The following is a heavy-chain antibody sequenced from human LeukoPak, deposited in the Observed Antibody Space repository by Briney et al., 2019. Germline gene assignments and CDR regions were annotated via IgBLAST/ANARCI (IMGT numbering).Heavy chain of an antibody. Sequence: SGPTLVNPTQTLTLTCTFSGFSLSTSGVGVGWIRQPPGKVLEWLALIYWDDDKRYSPSLKSRLTITKDTSKNQVVLTMTNMDPVDTATYYCARQWLVQGLLWFDPWGQGTLVTVSS. J-gene: IGHJ5*02. D-gene: IGHD6-19*01. CDR2: IYWDDDK. V-gene: IGHV2-5*02. CDR1: GFSLSTSGVG. CDR3: ARQWLVQGLLWFDP.